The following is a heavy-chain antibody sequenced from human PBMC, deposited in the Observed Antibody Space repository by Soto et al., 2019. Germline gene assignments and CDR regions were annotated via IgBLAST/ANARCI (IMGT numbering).Heavy chain of an antibody. V-gene: IGHV3-23*01. D-gene: IGHD1-26*01. CDR3: ARPGSGSYYDQ. CDR1: GFTFSSYA. J-gene: IGHJ4*02. CDR2: ISGSGDST. Sequence: EVQLLESGGGLVQPGGSLRLSCTASGFTFSSYAMRWVRQAPGKGLEWVAAISGSGDSTYYADSVKGRYTTSRDNSKNTLYLQINSLRAADTGVCHYARPGSGSYYDQWVQGTVVTVSS.